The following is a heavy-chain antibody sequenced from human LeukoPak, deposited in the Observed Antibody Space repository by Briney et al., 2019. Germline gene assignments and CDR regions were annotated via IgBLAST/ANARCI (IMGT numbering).Heavy chain of an antibody. D-gene: IGHD4-23*01. CDR3: ARATGNSDHSPQEPIDLYFDL. CDR1: GGTFSSYA. CDR2: IIPIFGAA. Sequence: SSVKVSCKASGGTFSSYAISWVRQAPGQGFEWMGGIIPIFGAANYAQKFQGRVTITADESTSTAYMELRSLRSEDTAVYYCARATGNSDHSPQEPIDLYFDLWGRGTLVTVSS. J-gene: IGHJ2*01. V-gene: IGHV1-69*01.